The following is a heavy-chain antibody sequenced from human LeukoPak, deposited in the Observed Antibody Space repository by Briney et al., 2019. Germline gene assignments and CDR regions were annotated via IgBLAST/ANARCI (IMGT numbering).Heavy chain of an antibody. J-gene: IGHJ4*02. CDR1: GGSFSGYY. CDR2: IYYSGST. V-gene: IGHV4-59*08. D-gene: IGHD2-15*01. CDR3: ARLGVWQGDCSGGSCGPHDY. Sequence: PSETLSLTCAVYGGSFSGYYWSWIRQPPGKGLEWIGYIYYSGSTNYNPSLKSRVTISVDTSKNQFSLKLSSVTAADTAVYYCARLGVWQGDCSGGSCGPHDYWGQGTLVTVSS.